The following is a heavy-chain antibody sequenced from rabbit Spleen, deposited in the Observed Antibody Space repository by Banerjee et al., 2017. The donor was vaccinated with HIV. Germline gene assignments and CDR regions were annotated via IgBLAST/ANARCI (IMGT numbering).Heavy chain of an antibody. CDR1: GFSFSSSDY. J-gene: IGHJ6*01. Sequence: QSLEESGGDLVKPGASLTLTCTASGFSFSSSDYMCWVRQAPGKGLEWISCIAGDSSAFTYSATWAKGRFTCSKTSSTTVTLQMTSLTVADTATYFCARDTGTSFSSYGMDLWGPGTLVTV. CDR2: IAGDSSAFT. D-gene: IGHD7-1*01. CDR3: ARDTGTSFSSYGMDL. V-gene: IGHV1S40*01.